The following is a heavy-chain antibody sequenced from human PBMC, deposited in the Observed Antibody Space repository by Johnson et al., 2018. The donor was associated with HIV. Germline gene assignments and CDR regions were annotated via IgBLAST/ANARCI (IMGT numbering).Heavy chain of an antibody. Sequence: VQLVESGGGVVQPGKYLRLSCSASRFTFSNYAMNWVRQAPGKGLEWVANIKQDGSEKYYLDSVKGRFTISRDNDKNSLYLQMDSLRAEDTAVYYCARGGTESVGYHPAAHFLSAFDIWGQGTMVTVSS. CDR1: RFTFSNYA. CDR3: ARGGTESVGYHPAAHFLSAFDI. CDR2: IKQDGSEK. D-gene: IGHD1-7*01. J-gene: IGHJ3*02. V-gene: IGHV3-7*05.